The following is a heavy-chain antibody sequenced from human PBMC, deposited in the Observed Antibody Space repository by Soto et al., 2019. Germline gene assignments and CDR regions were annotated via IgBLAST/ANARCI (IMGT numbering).Heavy chain of an antibody. CDR1: GFTSDDYDYG. CDR3: SRVGDYYGLDV. V-gene: IGHV3-49*04. J-gene: IGHJ6*02. CDR2: IAGKTYGGTT. Sequence: PGGSLRLSCSFSGFTSDDYDYGVTWVRQAPGKGLEWLGLIAGKTYGGTTQYAASVKGRFTMARDDSKDVAYLQRRDLGIDDTAIYFCSRVGDYYGLDVWGQGTTVT. D-gene: IGHD1-26*01.